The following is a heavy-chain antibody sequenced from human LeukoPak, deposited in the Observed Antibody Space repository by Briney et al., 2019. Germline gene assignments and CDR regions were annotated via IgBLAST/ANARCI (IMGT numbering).Heavy chain of an antibody. V-gene: IGHV3-66*01. J-gene: IGHJ4*02. Sequence: GGSLRLSCAASGFTVSSNYMNWVRQAPGKGLEWVSVIYSDGTTFYSDSVKVRFTISRGNSENTLYLQMNSLRAEDTAVYFCVRGKPATAIRPYFDYWGQGTLVTVSS. CDR1: GFTVSSNY. CDR2: IYSDGTT. D-gene: IGHD2-2*02. CDR3: VRGKPATAIRPYFDY.